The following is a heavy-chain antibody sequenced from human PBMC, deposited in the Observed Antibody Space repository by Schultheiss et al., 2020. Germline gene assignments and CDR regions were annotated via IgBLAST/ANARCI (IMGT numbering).Heavy chain of an antibody. CDR2: ISSSSSTI. Sequence: GGSLRLSCAASGFTFSSYSMNWVRQAPGKGLEWVSYISSSSSTIYYADSVKGRFTISRDNAKNSLYLQMNSLRAEDTAVYYCARVDSSGWKGVWGIDYWGQGTLVTVSS. CDR3: ARVDSSGWKGVWGIDY. V-gene: IGHV3-48*01. J-gene: IGHJ4*02. CDR1: GFTFSSYS. D-gene: IGHD6-19*01.